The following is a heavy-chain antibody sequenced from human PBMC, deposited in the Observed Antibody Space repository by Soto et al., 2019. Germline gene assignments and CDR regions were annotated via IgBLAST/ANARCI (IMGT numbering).Heavy chain of an antibody. CDR1: GFTFSSYG. CDR3: AKVLHGGYDYDTVIPFDY. CDR2: ISYDGSNK. D-gene: IGHD5-12*01. Sequence: QVQLVESGGGVVQPGRSLRLSCAASGFTFSSYGMHWVRQAPGKGLEWVAVISYDGSNKYYADSVKGRFTISRDNSKNTLYLQMNSLRAEDTAVYYCAKVLHGGYDYDTVIPFDYWGQGTLVTVSS. V-gene: IGHV3-30*18. J-gene: IGHJ4*02.